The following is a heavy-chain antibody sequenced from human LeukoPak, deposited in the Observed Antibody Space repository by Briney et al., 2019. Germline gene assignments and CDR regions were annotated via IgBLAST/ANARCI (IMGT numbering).Heavy chain of an antibody. CDR1: GGTFSSYA. V-gene: IGHV1-69*13. J-gene: IGHJ4*02. D-gene: IGHD3-10*01. CDR3: ARDRGSMVRGVIPFDY. CDR2: IIPIFGTA. Sequence: GASVKVSCKASGGTFSSYAISWVRQAPGQGLEWMGGIIPIFGTANYAQKFQGRVTITADESTSTAYMELSSLRSEDTAVYYCARDRGSMVRGVIPFDYWGQGTLVTVSS.